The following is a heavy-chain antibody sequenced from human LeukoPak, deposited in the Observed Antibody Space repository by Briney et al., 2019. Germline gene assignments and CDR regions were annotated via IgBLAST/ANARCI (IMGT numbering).Heavy chain of an antibody. D-gene: IGHD3-9*01. CDR1: GFTFSSYA. J-gene: IGHJ6*02. V-gene: IGHV3-64D*09. Sequence: GGSLRLSCSASGFTFSSYAMHWVRQAPGKGLEYVSAISSNGGSTYYADSVKGRFTISRDNSKNTLYLQMSSLRVEDTAVYYCVTNYDISTLYYGMDVWGQGTTVTVSS. CDR3: VTNYDISTLYYGMDV. CDR2: ISSNGGST.